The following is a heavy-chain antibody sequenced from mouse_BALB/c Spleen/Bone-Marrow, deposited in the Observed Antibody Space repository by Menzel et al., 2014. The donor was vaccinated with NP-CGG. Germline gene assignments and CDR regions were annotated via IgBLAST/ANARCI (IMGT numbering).Heavy chain of an antibody. J-gene: IGHJ2*01. Sequence: EVMLVESGGGLVQPGGSRKLSCAASGFTFSSFGMHWVRQAPEKGLEWVAYISSGSSTIYYADTVKGRFTISRDNPKNPLFLQMTSLRSEDTAMYYCVRRDDGYYNFDYWGQGTTLTVSS. D-gene: IGHD2-3*01. CDR3: VRRDDGYYNFDY. CDR1: GFTFSSFG. V-gene: IGHV5-17*02. CDR2: ISSGSSTI.